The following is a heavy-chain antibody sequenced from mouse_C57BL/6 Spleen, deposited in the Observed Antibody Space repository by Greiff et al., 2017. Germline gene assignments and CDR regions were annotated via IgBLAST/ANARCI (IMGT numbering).Heavy chain of an antibody. J-gene: IGHJ2*01. CDR3: ARSGLLRYFDY. CDR2: IHPNSGST. Sequence: QVQLQQPGAELVKPGASVKLSCTASGYTFTSYWMHWVKQRPGQGLAWIGMIHPNSGSTNYNEKFKSKATLTVDKSSSTTYMQLSSLTSEDSAVYDCARSGLLRYFDYWGQGTTLTVSS. D-gene: IGHD1-1*01. V-gene: IGHV1-64*01. CDR1: GYTFTSYW.